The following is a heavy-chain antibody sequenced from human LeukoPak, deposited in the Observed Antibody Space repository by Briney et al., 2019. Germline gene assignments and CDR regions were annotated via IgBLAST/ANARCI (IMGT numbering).Heavy chain of an antibody. J-gene: IGHJ4*02. V-gene: IGHV3-21*01. Sequence: GGSLRLSCTASGFMFINYNINWVRQVPGKGLEWVSSIGDDDSYVHYADSVKGRFTISRDNAKNSLYLQMNSLRAEDTAVYYCARDPTQWLRYGYFDYWGQGILVTVSS. CDR2: IGDDDSYV. CDR3: ARDPTQWLRYGYFDY. CDR1: GFMFINYN. D-gene: IGHD5-12*01.